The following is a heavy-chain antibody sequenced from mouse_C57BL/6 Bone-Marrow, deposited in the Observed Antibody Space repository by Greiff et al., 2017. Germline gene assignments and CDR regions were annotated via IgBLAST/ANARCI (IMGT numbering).Heavy chain of an antibody. CDR2: FHPYNDDT. Sequence: VQLQQSGAELVKPGASVKMSCKASGYTFTTYPIEWMKQNHGQSLEWIGNFHPYNDDTKYNEKFKGKATLTVDKSSNTVYLELSRLTSDDSAVXYCARNSTVFYYFDDWGQGTTLTVSS. CDR1: GYTFTTYP. J-gene: IGHJ2*01. V-gene: IGHV1-47*01. CDR3: ARNSTVFYYFDD. D-gene: IGHD2-5*01.